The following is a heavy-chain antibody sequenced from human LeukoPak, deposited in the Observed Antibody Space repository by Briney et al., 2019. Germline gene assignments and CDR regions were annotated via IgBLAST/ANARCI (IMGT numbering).Heavy chain of an antibody. CDR1: GGTFSSYA. CDR3: ATEVAAAGRRVSYYYYMDV. CDR2: IIPIFGTA. Sequence: GSSVKVSCKASGGTFSSYAISWVRQAPGQRLEWMGGIIPIFGTANYAQKFQGRVTITADESTSTAYMELSSLRSEDTAVYYCATEVAAAGRRVSYYYYMDVWGKGTTVTVSS. D-gene: IGHD6-13*01. J-gene: IGHJ6*03. V-gene: IGHV1-69*01.